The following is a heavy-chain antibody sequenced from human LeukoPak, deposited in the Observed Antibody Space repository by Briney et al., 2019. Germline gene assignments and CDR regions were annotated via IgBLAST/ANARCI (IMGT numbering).Heavy chain of an antibody. CDR1: GFTFSSYS. J-gene: IGHJ4*02. D-gene: IGHD2-2*01. CDR3: AREVAPAAFDY. Sequence: KPGGSLRLSCAASGFTFSSYSMNWVRQAPGKGLEWVSSGSSSSSYTYYADSVKGRFTISRDNAKNSLYLQMNSLRAEDTAVYYCAREVAPAAFDYWGQGTLVTVSS. CDR2: GSSSSSYT. V-gene: IGHV3-21*01.